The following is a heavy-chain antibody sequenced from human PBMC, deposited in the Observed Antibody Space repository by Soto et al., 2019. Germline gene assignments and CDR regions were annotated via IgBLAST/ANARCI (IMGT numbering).Heavy chain of an antibody. V-gene: IGHV3-53*01. CDR1: GFTVSSNY. CDR2: ICSSGST. J-gene: IGHJ4*02. D-gene: IGHD2-2*01. CDR3: AKDTLGYCSSTSCSIDY. Sequence: GGSLRLSCAASGFTVSSNYMSWVRQAPGKVVEFVSVICSSGSTYYADSVKGRFTISRDNSKNTLYLQMNSLRAEDTAVYYCAKDTLGYCSSTSCSIDYWGQGTLVTVSS.